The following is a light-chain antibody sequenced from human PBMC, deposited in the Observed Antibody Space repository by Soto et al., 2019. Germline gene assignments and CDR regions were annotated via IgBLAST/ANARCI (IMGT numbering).Light chain of an antibody. J-gene: IGKJ4*01. CDR2: GAS. Sequence: EIVRTQSPATLSVSPGETATLSCRASQSVGSAVAWYQHKPGQAPRLLIVGASIRATGVPGRFTGGGSGTEFTLAISSLQSEDFAVDYCQQYRNWPPLTFGGGTTVEIK. V-gene: IGKV3-15*01. CDR1: QSVGSA. CDR3: QQYRNWPPLT.